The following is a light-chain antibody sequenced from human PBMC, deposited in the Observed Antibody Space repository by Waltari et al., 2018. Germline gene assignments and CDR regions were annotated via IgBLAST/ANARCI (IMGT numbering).Light chain of an antibody. CDR2: EVT. V-gene: IGLV2-8*01. CDR3: SSYAGSNTLV. Sequence: QSALPQPPSASGSPGQSVTISCSGTNSDIGTYNYVSWFQQHPGRAPKPLSDEVTNRPSGFPDRFSGSKSDNRASLTVSGLQADDEAVYHCSSYAGSNTLVFGGGTRLTVL. CDR1: NSDIGTYNY. J-gene: IGLJ2*01.